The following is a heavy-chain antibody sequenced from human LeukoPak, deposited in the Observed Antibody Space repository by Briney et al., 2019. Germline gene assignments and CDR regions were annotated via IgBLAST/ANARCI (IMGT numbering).Heavy chain of an antibody. CDR3: AASSGVTLGRF. V-gene: IGHV4-31*03. Sequence: KTSETLSLTCTVSGGSISSGTHYYTWIRQQPGKGLEWIGYIYYTGVTSYTPSLKSRVTMSVNTSMNQVSLKLSSLTAADTAVYYCAASSGVTLGRFWGQGTLVTVSS. J-gene: IGHJ4*02. CDR2: IYYTGVT. D-gene: IGHD3-16*01. CDR1: GGSISSGTHY.